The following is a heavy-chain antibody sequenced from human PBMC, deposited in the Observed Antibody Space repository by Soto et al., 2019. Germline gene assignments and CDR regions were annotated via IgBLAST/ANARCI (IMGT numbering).Heavy chain of an antibody. V-gene: IGHV5-51*01. CDR2: IYPGDSDT. J-gene: IGHJ6*03. Sequence: GESLKISCKGSGYSFTSYWIGWVRQMPGKGLEWMGIIYPGDSDTRSSPSFQGQVTISADKSISTAYLQWSSLKASDTAMYYCARHAPSYYDFWSGYTNYYYYMDVWGKGTTVTVSS. CDR3: ARHAPSYYDFWSGYTNYYYYMDV. D-gene: IGHD3-3*01. CDR1: GYSFTSYW.